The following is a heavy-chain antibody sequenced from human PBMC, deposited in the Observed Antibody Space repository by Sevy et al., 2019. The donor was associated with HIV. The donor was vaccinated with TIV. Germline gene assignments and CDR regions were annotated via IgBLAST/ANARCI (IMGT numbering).Heavy chain of an antibody. D-gene: IGHD3-10*01. J-gene: IGHJ6*03. CDR3: ARDGGSGSYYNSPPHYYYMDV. CDR1: GGTFSSYA. V-gene: IGHV1-69*06. Sequence: ASVKVSCKASGGTFSSYAISWVRQAPGQGLEWMGGIIPIFGTANYAQKFQGRVTITADKSTSTAYMELSSLRSEDTAVYYCARDGGSGSYYNSPPHYYYMDVWGKGTTFTVSS. CDR2: IIPIFGTA.